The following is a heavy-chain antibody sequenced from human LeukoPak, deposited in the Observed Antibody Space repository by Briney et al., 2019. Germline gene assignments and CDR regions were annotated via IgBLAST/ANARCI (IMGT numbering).Heavy chain of an antibody. V-gene: IGHV3-15*01. D-gene: IGHD2-15*01. CDR3: STDIAPGY. CDR1: GFTFTNAW. J-gene: IGHJ4*02. CDR2: IKSMTDGGTT. Sequence: GVSLRPSCAASGFTFTNAWMTWVRQAPGKGLEWVGLIKSMTDGGTTYYAAPVKGRFTISRDDSKNTLYLQMNSLKTEDTAVYYCSTDIAPGYWGQGTLVTVSS.